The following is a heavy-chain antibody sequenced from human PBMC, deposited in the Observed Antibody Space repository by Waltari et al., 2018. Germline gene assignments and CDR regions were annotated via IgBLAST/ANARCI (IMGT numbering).Heavy chain of an antibody. CDR3: ARQPRYYDSSGYYLILPFDI. D-gene: IGHD3-22*01. Sequence: QVQLQQWGAGLLKLSETLSLTCAVYGGSFSGYYWSWIRQPPGKGLERIGEINHSGSTNYNPSLKRRVTISVDTSKNQFSLKLSSVTAADTAVYYCARQPRYYDSSGYYLILPFDIWGQGTMVTVSS. CDR2: INHSGST. J-gene: IGHJ3*02. CDR1: GGSFSGYY. V-gene: IGHV4-34*01.